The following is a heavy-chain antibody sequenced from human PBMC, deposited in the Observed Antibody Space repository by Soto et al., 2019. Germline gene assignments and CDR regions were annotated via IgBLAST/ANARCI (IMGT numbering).Heavy chain of an antibody. V-gene: IGHV4-31*03. D-gene: IGHD3-22*01. CDR3: ARLKKYWDSSGNWFDP. Sequence: QVQLQESGPGLVKPSQTLSLTCTVSGGSISSGGYYWSWIRQHPGKGLEWIGYIYYSGSTYYNPSLKSRVTISVDTSKNQFSLKLSSVTASDTAVYYCARLKKYWDSSGNWFDPWGQGTLVTVSS. CDR1: GGSISSGGYY. J-gene: IGHJ5*02. CDR2: IYYSGST.